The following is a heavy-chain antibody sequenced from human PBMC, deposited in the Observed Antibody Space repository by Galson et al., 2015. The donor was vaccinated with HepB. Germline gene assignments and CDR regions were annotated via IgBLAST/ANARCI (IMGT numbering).Heavy chain of an antibody. Sequence: SETLSLTCTVSGDSVNSSKYYWSWIRQPPGNGLEWMGYVYHSGSTNYNPSLKSRLTISVDTSKIRFSLRLKSVTAADTAVYFCARGYSSGLFYHDGMDVWGQGTTVTVSS. CDR3: ARGYSSGLFYHDGMDV. CDR1: GDSVNSSKYY. D-gene: IGHD5-18*01. V-gene: IGHV4-61*01. J-gene: IGHJ6*02. CDR2: VYHSGST.